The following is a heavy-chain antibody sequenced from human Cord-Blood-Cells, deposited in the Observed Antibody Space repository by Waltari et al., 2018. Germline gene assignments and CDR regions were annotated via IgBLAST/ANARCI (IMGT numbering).Heavy chain of an antibody. CDR1: GFTFTSYG. Sequence: VQLVESGGGVVQPGRSLRLSCAAPGFTFTSYGLHGVRQAPGKGLEWVAVISYDGSNKYYADSVKGRFTISRDNSKNTLYLQMNSLRAEDMAVYYCAKDGYSSSWYYWGQGTLVTVSS. V-gene: IGHV3-30*18. CDR3: AKDGYSSSWYY. J-gene: IGHJ4*02. D-gene: IGHD6-13*01. CDR2: ISYDGSNK.